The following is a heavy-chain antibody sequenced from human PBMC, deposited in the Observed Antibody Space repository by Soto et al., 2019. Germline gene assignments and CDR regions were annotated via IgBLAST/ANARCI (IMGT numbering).Heavy chain of an antibody. CDR1: GYTFTSYY. CDR3: ATAPLYSSGWPDGDY. CDR2: INPSGGST. V-gene: IGHV1-46*01. Sequence: ASVKVSCKASGYTFTSYYMHWVRQAPGQGLEWMGIINPSGGSTSYALKFQGRVTMTRDTSTSTVYMELSSLRSEDTAVYYCATAPLYSSGWPDGDYWGQGTLVTVSS. D-gene: IGHD6-19*01. J-gene: IGHJ4*02.